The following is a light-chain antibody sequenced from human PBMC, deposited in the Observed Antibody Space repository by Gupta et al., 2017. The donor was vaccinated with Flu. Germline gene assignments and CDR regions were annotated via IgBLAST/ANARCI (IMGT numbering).Light chain of an antibody. CDR1: SLRKSY. Sequence: TVRNRCQGESLRKSYASWYQQKPGQAPVLVIYAKNIRPSGIPDRFSGSSSGNTASLTITGAQAEDEADYYCNSRDSTDNHQAVFGGGTKLTVL. CDR3: NSRDSTDNHQAV. V-gene: IGLV3-19*01. J-gene: IGLJ2*01. CDR2: AKN.